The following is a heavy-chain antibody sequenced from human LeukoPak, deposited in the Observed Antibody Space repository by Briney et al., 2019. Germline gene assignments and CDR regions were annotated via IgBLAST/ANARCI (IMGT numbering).Heavy chain of an antibody. CDR2: IYYSGST. Sequence: SETLSLTCTVSGGSISTYYWSWIRQPPGKGLEWIGYIYYSGSTNYNPSVKSRVTMSVDTSKKQFSLNLSSLTAADTAVCYCARGGTAVVTPYAFDIWGQGTMVTVSS. J-gene: IGHJ3*02. V-gene: IGHV4-59*01. CDR3: ARGGTAVVTPYAFDI. CDR1: GGSISTYY. D-gene: IGHD4-23*01.